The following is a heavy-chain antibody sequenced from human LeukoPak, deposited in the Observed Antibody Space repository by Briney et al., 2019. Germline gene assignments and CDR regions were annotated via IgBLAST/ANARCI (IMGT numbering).Heavy chain of an antibody. V-gene: IGHV4-34*01. D-gene: IGHD3-3*01. CDR1: GGSFSGYY. J-gene: IGHJ6*02. CDR3: ARGKGDFWSGYYPKTYYYYGMDV. CDR2: INHSGST. Sequence: SETLSLTYAVYGGSFSGYYWSWIRQPPGKGLEWIGEINHSGSTNYNPSLKSRVTISVDTSKNQFSLKLSSVTAADTAVYYCARGKGDFWSGYYPKTYYYYGMDVWGQGTTVTVSS.